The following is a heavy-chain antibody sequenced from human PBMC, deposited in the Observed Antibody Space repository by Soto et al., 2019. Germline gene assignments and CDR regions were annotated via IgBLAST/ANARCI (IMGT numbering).Heavy chain of an antibody. CDR3: ARDRDILTGYDAFDI. Sequence: SETLSLTCAVSCGSISSSNWWSWVRQPPGKGLEWIGEIYHSGSTNYNPSLKSRVTISVDKSKNQFSLKLSSVTAVDTAVYYCARDRDILTGYDAFDIWGQGTMVTVSS. CDR2: IYHSGST. J-gene: IGHJ3*02. D-gene: IGHD3-9*01. CDR1: CGSISSSNW. V-gene: IGHV4-4*02.